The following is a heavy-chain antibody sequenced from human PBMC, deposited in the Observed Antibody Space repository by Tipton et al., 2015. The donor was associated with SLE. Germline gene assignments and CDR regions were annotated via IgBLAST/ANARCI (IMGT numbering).Heavy chain of an antibody. CDR1: GGSIDSRIHY. CDR3: ARGGYNTNSYVAY. CDR2: IYYSGTT. J-gene: IGHJ4*02. Sequence: TLSLTCTVSGGSIDSRIHYWGWVRQPPGKGLESIGTIYYSGTTSYNPSLESRVTISVDTSKNQFSLRLNSLTATDTAVYYCARGGYNTNSYVAYWGQGTLVTVSS. V-gene: IGHV4-39*01. D-gene: IGHD3-10*01.